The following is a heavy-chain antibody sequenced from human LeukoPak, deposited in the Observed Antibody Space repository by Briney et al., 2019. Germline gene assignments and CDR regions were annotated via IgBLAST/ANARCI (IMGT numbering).Heavy chain of an antibody. CDR1: GYTLTELS. D-gene: IGHD4-17*01. V-gene: IGHV1-24*01. J-gene: IGHJ4*02. CDR2: FDPEDGET. CDR3: ATVVYGDYYFDY. Sequence: ASVKVSCKVSGYTLTELSMHWVRQAPGKGLEWMGGFDPEDGETIYAQKFQGRVTITEDTSTDTAYMELSSLRSEDTAVYYCATVVYGDYYFDYWGQGTLVTVSS.